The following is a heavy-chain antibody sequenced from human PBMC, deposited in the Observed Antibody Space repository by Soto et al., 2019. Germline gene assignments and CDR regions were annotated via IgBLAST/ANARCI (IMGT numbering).Heavy chain of an antibody. CDR1: GFTFTSSA. J-gene: IGHJ2*01. CDR2: IVVGSGNT. D-gene: IGHD3-9*01. V-gene: IGHV1-58*02. CDR3: AADYDILTGENYWYFDL. Sequence: SMKVSCKASGFTFTSSAMQWVRQARGQRLEWIGWIVVGSGNTNYAQKFQERVTITRDMSTSTAYMELSSLRSEDTAVYYCAADYDILTGENYWYFDLWGRGTLVTVS.